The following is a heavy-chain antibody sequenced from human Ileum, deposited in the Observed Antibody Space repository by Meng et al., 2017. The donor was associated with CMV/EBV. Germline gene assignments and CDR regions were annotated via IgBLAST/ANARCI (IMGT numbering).Heavy chain of an antibody. D-gene: IGHD3-3*01. V-gene: IGHV3-7*03. CDR3: AKDKKEGTIFGVVIGYYFDY. J-gene: IGHJ4*02. Sequence: GESLKISCAASGFTFSSYWMSWVRQAPGKGLEWVANIKQDGSEKYYVDSVKGRFTISRDNAKNSLYLQMNSLRAEDTALYYCAKDKKEGTIFGVVIGYYFDYWGQGTLVTVSS. CDR2: IKQDGSEK. CDR1: GFTFSSYW.